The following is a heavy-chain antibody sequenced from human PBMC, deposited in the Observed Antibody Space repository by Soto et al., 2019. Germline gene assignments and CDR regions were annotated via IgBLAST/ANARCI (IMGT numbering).Heavy chain of an antibody. V-gene: IGHV3-15*07. CDR2: IKSKTDGGTT. J-gene: IGHJ6*02. Sequence: GGSLRLSCAASGFTFSNAWMNWVRQAPGKGLEWVGRIKSKTDGGTTDYAAPVKGRFTISRDDSKNTLYLQMNSLKTEDTAVYYCTTAHYSNYGYIRMGYYYYGMDVWGQGTTVTVSS. CDR3: TTAHYSNYGYIRMGYYYYGMDV. CDR1: GFTFSNAW. D-gene: IGHD4-4*01.